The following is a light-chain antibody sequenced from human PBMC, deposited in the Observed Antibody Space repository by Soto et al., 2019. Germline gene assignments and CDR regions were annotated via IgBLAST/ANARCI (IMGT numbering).Light chain of an antibody. CDR3: QKYDNVPLT. V-gene: IGKV1-27*01. CDR2: VAP. CDR1: QDIRND. Sequence: DIQMTQTPSSLSASVGDRVTITCRASQDIRNDLAWYQQKPGQVPKPPIYVAPTLQSGVPSRFSGSGSGTAFTLTITSLHPNDVAPHHCQKYDNVPLTFGGGTKVEI. J-gene: IGKJ4*01.